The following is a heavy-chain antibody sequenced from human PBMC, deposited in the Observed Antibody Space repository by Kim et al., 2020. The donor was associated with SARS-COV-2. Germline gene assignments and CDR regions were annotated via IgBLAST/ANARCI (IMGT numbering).Heavy chain of an antibody. D-gene: IGHD2-2*02. J-gene: IGHJ4*02. CDR3: ARHIPQQPGAKDY. CDR2: ISSSGSTI. V-gene: IGHV3-48*03. Sequence: GGSLRLSCAASGFTFNNYEMNWVCQTPGKGLEWVSYISSSGSTIYYAESVRGRFTISRDNGKNSLYLQMNSLRAEDTAVYYCARHIPQQPGAKDYWGQGTLLIVSS. CDR1: GFTFNNYE.